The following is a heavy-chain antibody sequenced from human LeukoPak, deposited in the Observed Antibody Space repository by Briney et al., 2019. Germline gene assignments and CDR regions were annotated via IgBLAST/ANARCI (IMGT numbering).Heavy chain of an antibody. CDR3: ARETRNQLLYHYYYGMDV. Sequence: ASVKVSCKASGYTFTSYGISWVRQAPGQGLEWMGWISAYNGNTNYAQKLQGRVTMTTDTSTSTAYVELRSLRSDDTAVYYCARETRNQLLYHYYYGMDVWGQGTTVTVSS. V-gene: IGHV1-18*01. CDR1: GYTFTSYG. CDR2: ISAYNGNT. J-gene: IGHJ6*02. D-gene: IGHD2-2*01.